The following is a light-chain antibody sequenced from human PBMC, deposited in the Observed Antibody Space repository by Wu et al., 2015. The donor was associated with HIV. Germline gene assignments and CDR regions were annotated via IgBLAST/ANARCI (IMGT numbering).Light chain of an antibody. CDR1: QSVSSN. CDR3: QQYNDWSGWT. Sequence: EIVMTQSPATLSLSPGERATLSCRASQSVSSNLAWYQQKPGQVPRLLIHGASTRTTGIPARFSGSGSGTEFTLTTSSVQSEDFAVYYCQQYNDWSGWTFGQGTKVEI. CDR2: GAS. V-gene: IGKV3-15*01. J-gene: IGKJ1*01.